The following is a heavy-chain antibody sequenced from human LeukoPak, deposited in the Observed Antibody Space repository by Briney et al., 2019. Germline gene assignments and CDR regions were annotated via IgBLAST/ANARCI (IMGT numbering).Heavy chain of an antibody. D-gene: IGHD1-1*01. Sequence: QPGRSLRLSCADSGLTFGTSAMHWARQAPGKGLEWVAVVSFDGSNVKYADSVRGRFTISRDNSKKMLYLQMNSLSREDTAVYYCVRGVGYTLLSWGQGTLVTVSS. CDR2: VSFDGSNV. V-gene: IGHV3-30-3*01. J-gene: IGHJ5*02. CDR1: GLTFGTSA. CDR3: VRGVGYTLLS.